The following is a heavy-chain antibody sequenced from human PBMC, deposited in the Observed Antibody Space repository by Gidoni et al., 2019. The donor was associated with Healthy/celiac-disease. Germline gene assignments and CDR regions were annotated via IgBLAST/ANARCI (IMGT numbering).Heavy chain of an antibody. CDR3: ARLRYSVVVPARGSYFDP. Sequence: EVQLVQSGAEVKKPGESLKISCKGSGYSFTSYWIGWVRQMPGKGLEWMGIIYPGDSDTRYSPSFQGQVTISADKSISTAYLQWSSLKASDTAMYYCARLRYSVVVPARGSYFDPWGQGTLVTVSS. CDR2: IYPGDSDT. V-gene: IGHV5-51*01. D-gene: IGHD2-2*01. CDR1: GYSFTSYW. J-gene: IGHJ5*02.